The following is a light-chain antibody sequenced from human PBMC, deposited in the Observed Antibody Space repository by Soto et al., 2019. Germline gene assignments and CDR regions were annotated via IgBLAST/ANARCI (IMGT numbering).Light chain of an antibody. Sequence: QSALTPPASVSGSPGQSITISCTGTSSDVGGYNYVSWYQQHPGKAPKLMIYEVSNRPSGVSNRFPGSKSGNTASLTISGLQAEDEADYYCSSYTSSSTLEVFGTGTKLTVL. CDR3: SSYTSSSTLEV. CDR2: EVS. CDR1: SSDVGGYNY. V-gene: IGLV2-14*01. J-gene: IGLJ1*01.